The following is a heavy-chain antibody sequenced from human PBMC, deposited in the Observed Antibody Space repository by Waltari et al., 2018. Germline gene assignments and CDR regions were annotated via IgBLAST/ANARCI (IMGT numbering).Heavy chain of an antibody. Sequence: EVQLVESGGGLVQPGGSLRLSCAASGFTFSSYSMNWVRQAPGKGLEWVSYISSSSSTIYYADSVKGRFTISRDNAKNSLYLQMNSLRAEDTAVYYCARDEHYYDSSGSPLGYWGQGTLVTVSS. D-gene: IGHD3-22*01. CDR2: ISSSSSTI. V-gene: IGHV3-48*04. CDR3: ARDEHYYDSSGSPLGY. J-gene: IGHJ4*02. CDR1: GFTFSSYS.